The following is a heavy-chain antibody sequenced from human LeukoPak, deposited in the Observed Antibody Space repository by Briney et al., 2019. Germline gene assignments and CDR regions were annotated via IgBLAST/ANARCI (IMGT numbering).Heavy chain of an antibody. Sequence: GGSLRLSCATSGFTLSNYEINWVRQAPGKGLEWISYISGTGKTIYYAASVQGRFTISRDNAKNAVYLQMNSLRDDDTAVYYCARDRSGWYYFDYWGQGTLVTVSS. CDR2: ISGTGKTI. V-gene: IGHV3-48*03. CDR3: ARDRSGWYYFDY. CDR1: GFTLSNYE. D-gene: IGHD6-19*01. J-gene: IGHJ4*02.